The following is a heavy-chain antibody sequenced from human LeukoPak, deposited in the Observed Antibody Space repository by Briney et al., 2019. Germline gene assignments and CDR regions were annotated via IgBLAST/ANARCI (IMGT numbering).Heavy chain of an antibody. V-gene: IGHV3-74*01. J-gene: IGHJ4*02. CDR1: GFTFSNYW. CDR2: INSDASVT. Sequence: GGSLRLSCAASGFTFSNYWMHWVRHTPGKGLVWVSRINSDASVTTYADSVKGRFTISRDNAKNTLYLQMNSLRVEDTAVYYCATLPYYYDSSGSYYFDYWGQGTLVTVSS. CDR3: ATLPYYYDSSGSYYFDY. D-gene: IGHD3-22*01.